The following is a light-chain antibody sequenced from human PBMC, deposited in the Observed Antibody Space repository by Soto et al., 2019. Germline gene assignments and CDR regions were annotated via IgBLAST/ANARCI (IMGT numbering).Light chain of an antibody. J-gene: IGLJ2*01. Sequence: QSVLTQPPSVSGAPGQRVTISCTGSRSNIGAGYDVQWYQQLPGTAPKLLISGNINRPSGVPDRFSGSRFGTSASMAITGLQAEDEADYYCQSFDRSLSALVFGGGTTLTVL. V-gene: IGLV1-40*01. CDR2: GNI. CDR1: RSNIGAGYD. CDR3: QSFDRSLSALV.